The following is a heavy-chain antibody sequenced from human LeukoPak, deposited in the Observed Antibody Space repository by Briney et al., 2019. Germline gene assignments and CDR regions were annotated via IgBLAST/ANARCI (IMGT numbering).Heavy chain of an antibody. CDR2: IYYSGST. CDR1: GGSISSYY. D-gene: IGHD2-2*01. CDR3: ARDQFGCSSTSCFDAFDI. V-gene: IGHV4-59*01. J-gene: IGHJ3*02. Sequence: SETLSLTCTVSGGSISSYYWSWIRQPPGKGLEWIGYIYYSGSTNYNPSLKSRVTISVDTSKNQFSLKLSSVTAADTAVYYCARDQFGCSSTSCFDAFDIWGQGTMVTVSS.